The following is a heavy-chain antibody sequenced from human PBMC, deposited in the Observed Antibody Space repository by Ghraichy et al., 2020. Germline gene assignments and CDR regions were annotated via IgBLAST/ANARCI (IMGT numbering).Heavy chain of an antibody. CDR1: GFTFSSYA. CDR2: ISGSGGST. Sequence: GESLRLSCAASGFTFSSYAMSWVRQAPGKGLEWVSAISGSGGSTYYADSVKGRFTISRDNSKNTLYLQMNSLRAEDTAVYYCAKDKRNYYDSSGYLLGYGMDVWGQGTTVTVSS. V-gene: IGHV3-23*01. J-gene: IGHJ6*02. D-gene: IGHD3-22*01. CDR3: AKDKRNYYDSSGYLLGYGMDV.